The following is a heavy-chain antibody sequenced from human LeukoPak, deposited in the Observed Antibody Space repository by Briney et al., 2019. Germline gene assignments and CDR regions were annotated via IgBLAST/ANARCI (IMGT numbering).Heavy chain of an antibody. D-gene: IGHD3-10*01. CDR1: GFTFDDYA. J-gene: IGHJ6*03. Sequence: GGSLRLSCAASGFTFDDYAMHWVRQAPGKGLEWVSGISGSDGSTNYADSVKGRFTTSTENSKNTLYLQMNSLRAEDTAVYYCAKTHGYGSGSYYNRRYYYYMDVWGKGTTVTVSS. CDR2: ISGSDGST. CDR3: AKTHGYGSGSYYNRRYYYYMDV. V-gene: IGHV3-23*01.